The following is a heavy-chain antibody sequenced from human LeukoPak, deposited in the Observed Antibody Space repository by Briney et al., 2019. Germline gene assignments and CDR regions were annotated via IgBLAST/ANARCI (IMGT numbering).Heavy chain of an antibody. D-gene: IGHD3-3*01. J-gene: IGHJ4*02. CDR1: GFTFSNYG. V-gene: IGHV3-21*01. Sequence: GESLRLSCAASGFTFSNYGMNWVRQAPGKGLEWVSFISGTSSYIYYAESVKGRFTISRDNAESSLYLQMNSLRAEDTDVYYCASGVVSAYWGQGTLVTVSS. CDR3: ASGVVSAY. CDR2: ISGTSSYI.